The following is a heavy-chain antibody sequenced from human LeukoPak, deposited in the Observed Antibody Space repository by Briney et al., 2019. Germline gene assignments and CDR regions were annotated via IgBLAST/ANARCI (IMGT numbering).Heavy chain of an antibody. Sequence: GGSLRLSCAASGFTFSSYARMWVRQAPGKGLVGGSAIIGSGGSTYYADSGKGRFTISGDKCKDTLDLQMKSLRAGDTAVYYCVKDRGRGSYFCCAFDIWGQGTMVTVSS. D-gene: IGHD1-26*01. CDR1: GFTFSSYA. V-gene: IGHV3-23*01. CDR2: IIGSGGST. J-gene: IGHJ3*02. CDR3: VKDRGRGSYFCCAFDI.